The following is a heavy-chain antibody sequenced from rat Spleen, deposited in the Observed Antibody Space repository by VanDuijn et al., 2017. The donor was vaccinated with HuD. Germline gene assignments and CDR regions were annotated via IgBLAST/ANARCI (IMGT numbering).Heavy chain of an antibody. V-gene: IGHV5-58*01. CDR3: AVAGYGY. J-gene: IGHJ2*01. CDR2: ISNDGGTT. CDR1: GFTFSRYW. D-gene: IGHD4-3*01. Sequence: EVQLVESGGGLVQPGRSLKLSCVASGFTFSRYWMYWVRQAPGKGLEWVSSISNDGGTTYYPDSVKCRFTISRDNAENTVYLQMNRRRSEDTATYYCAVAGYGYWGQGVMVTVSS.